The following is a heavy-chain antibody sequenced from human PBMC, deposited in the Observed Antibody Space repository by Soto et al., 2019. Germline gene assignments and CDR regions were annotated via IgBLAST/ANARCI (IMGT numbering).Heavy chain of an antibody. Sequence: PSETLSLTCTASGGSISSYYWSWIRQPPGKGLEWIGYIYYSGSTDYNPSLKSRVTISVDTSKNQFSLKLSSVTAADTAVYYCARVIQLGPRRGNWFDPWGQGTLVTVSS. D-gene: IGHD5-18*01. CDR2: IYYSGST. V-gene: IGHV4-59*01. CDR3: ARVIQLGPRRGNWFDP. J-gene: IGHJ5*02. CDR1: GGSISSYY.